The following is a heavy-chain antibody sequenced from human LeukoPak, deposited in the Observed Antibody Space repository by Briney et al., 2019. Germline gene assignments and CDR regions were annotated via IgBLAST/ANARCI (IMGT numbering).Heavy chain of an antibody. CDR1: GFTFNSYG. V-gene: IGHV3-33*01. D-gene: IGHD4-17*01. J-gene: IGHJ4*02. Sequence: GGSLRLSCAASGFTFNSYGIHWVRQAPGKGLEWVAFIWYDGSNKYYADSVKGRLTTSRDNSKNTLYLQMNSLRAEDTAVYYCARARTTRGFDYWGQGTLVTVSS. CDR2: IWYDGSNK. CDR3: ARARTTRGFDY.